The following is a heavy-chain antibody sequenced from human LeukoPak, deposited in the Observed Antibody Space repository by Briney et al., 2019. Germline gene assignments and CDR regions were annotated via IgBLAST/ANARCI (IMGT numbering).Heavy chain of an antibody. J-gene: IGHJ4*02. CDR3: ATGTSSSWYQVYDY. CDR1: GFTFSSYW. CDR2: INSDGSST. V-gene: IGHV3-74*01. D-gene: IGHD6-13*01. Sequence: GGSLRLSCAASGFTFSSYWMHWVRQAPGKGLVWVSRINSDGSSTSYADSVKGRFTISRDNAKNTLYLQMNSLRAEDTAVYYCATGTSSSWYQVYDYWGQGTLVTVSS.